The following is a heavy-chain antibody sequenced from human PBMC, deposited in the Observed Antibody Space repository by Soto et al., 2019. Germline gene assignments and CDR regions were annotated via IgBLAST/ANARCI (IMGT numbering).Heavy chain of an antibody. CDR3: ARGLHSLFDY. D-gene: IGHD2-21*01. Sequence: PGGSLRLSCTSSGFTFGSYSMSWVRQAPGKGLEWVAVIWYDGNNKYYADSVKGRFTISRDNSNNTLYVQMTSLRAEDTAVYYCARGLHSLFDYWGQGTLVTVSS. J-gene: IGHJ4*02. CDR1: GFTFGSYS. V-gene: IGHV3-33*08. CDR2: IWYDGNNK.